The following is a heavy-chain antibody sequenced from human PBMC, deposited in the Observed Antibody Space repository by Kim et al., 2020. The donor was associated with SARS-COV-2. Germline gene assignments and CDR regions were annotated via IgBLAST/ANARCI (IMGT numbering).Heavy chain of an antibody. D-gene: IGHD3-10*01. V-gene: IGHV3-30*18. CDR1: GFTFSSYG. J-gene: IGHJ3*02. CDR3: AKDTLGGSGSYKAFDI. Sequence: GGSLRLSCAASGFTFSSYGMHWVRQAPGKGLEWVAVISYDGSNKYYADSVKGRFTISRDNSKNTLYLQMNSLRAEDTAVYYCAKDTLGGSGSYKAFDIWGQGTMVTVSS. CDR2: ISYDGSNK.